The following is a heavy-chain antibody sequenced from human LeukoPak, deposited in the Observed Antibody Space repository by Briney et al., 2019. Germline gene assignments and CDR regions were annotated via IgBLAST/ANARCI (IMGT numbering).Heavy chain of an antibody. D-gene: IGHD2-21*01. V-gene: IGHV1-2*02. CDR3: ARDLQAYCGGDCSYFDY. CDR1: GYTFTGYY. Sequence: ASVTDSCKASGYTFTGYYMHWVRQAPGQGLEWMGWIIPNSGGTNYAQKFQGRGTMTRDTSISTAYMELSRLRSDDTAVYYCARDLQAYCGGDCSYFDYWGQGTLVTVSS. J-gene: IGHJ4*02. CDR2: IIPNSGGT.